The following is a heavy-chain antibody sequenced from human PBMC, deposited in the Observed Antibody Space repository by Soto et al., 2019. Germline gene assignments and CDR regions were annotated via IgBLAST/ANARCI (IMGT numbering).Heavy chain of an antibody. J-gene: IGHJ3*02. V-gene: IGHV1-18*01. CDR3: ARVRGGWLQLVSWGAFDI. D-gene: IGHD5-12*01. CDR2: ISAYNGNT. CDR1: GYTFTSYG. Sequence: QVQLVQSGAEVKKPGASVKVSCKASGYTFTSYGISWVRQAPGQGLEWMGWISAYNGNTNYAQKLQGRVTMTTDTSTSTAYMELRSLRSDDTAVYYCARVRGGWLQLVSWGAFDIWGQGTMVTVSS.